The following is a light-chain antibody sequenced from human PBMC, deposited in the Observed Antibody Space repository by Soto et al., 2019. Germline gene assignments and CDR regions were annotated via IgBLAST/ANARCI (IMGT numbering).Light chain of an antibody. Sequence: LVTQSPYALAVSLGERATINCRSSQSVLFSTNNKNYLAWYQQKPGQPPKLLLYWASTRESGVPDRFSGSGSGTDFTLTISSLQAEDVAVYYCQQYYSTPLTFGGGTKVDIK. CDR3: QQYYSTPLT. J-gene: IGKJ4*01. V-gene: IGKV4-1*01. CDR1: QSVLFSTNNKNY. CDR2: WAS.